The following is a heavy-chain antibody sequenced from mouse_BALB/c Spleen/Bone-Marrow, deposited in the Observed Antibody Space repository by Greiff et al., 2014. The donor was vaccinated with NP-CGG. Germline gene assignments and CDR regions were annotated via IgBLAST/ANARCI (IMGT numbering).Heavy chain of an antibody. D-gene: IGHD1-1*01. Sequence: EVQVVESGGGLVQPGGFLKLSCAASGFDFRTYWMSWVRQAPGKGLEWIGEINQDSKTKNYAPSLKDKFIISRDNAKNTLYLQMSKVRSEDTALYYCARMGYYGWLAYWGQGTLVTVSA. V-gene: IGHV4-1*02. CDR3: ARMGYYGWLAY. J-gene: IGHJ3*01. CDR1: GFDFRTYW. CDR2: INQDSKTK.